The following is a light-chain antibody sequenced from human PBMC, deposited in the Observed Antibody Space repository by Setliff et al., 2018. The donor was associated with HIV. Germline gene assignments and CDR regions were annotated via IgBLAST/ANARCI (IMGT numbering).Light chain of an antibody. CDR2: WAS. J-gene: IGKJ4*01. CDR3: QQYFSTPLT. Sequence: DIVMTQSPGSLTVSLGERATINCNSSRTVLYSSRNKNYLAWYQHKVGQPPKLLISWASTRESGVPDRSSGSGSGTDFTLSITNVQAGDVAIYYCQQYFSTPLTFGGGTKVDIK. CDR1: RTVLYSSRNKNY. V-gene: IGKV4-1*01.